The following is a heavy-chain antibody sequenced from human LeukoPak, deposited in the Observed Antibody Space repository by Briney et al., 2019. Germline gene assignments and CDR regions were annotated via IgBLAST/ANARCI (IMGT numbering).Heavy chain of an antibody. D-gene: IGHD3-16*02. CDR2: ISYDGSNK. V-gene: IGHV3-30*04. Sequence: GGSLRLSCAASGFTFSSYAMHWVRQAPGKGLEWVAVISYDGSNKYYADSVKGRFTISRDNSKNTLYLQMNSLRAEDTALYYCARSVIPLAYFDYWGQGTLVTVSS. J-gene: IGHJ4*02. CDR3: ARSVIPLAYFDY. CDR1: GFTFSSYA.